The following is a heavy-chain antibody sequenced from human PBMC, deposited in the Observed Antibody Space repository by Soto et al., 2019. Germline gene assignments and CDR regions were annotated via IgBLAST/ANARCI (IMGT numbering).Heavy chain of an antibody. CDR2: ISGSGGST. Sequence: GGSLRLSCAASGFTFSSYAMSWVRQAPGKGLEWVSAISGSGGSTYYADSVKGRFTISRDNSKNTLYLQMNSLRAEDTAVYYCAKDSIVVVPAATNYYYYGMDVWGQGTTVTVSS. D-gene: IGHD2-2*01. V-gene: IGHV3-23*01. CDR1: GFTFSSYA. J-gene: IGHJ6*02. CDR3: AKDSIVVVPAATNYYYYGMDV.